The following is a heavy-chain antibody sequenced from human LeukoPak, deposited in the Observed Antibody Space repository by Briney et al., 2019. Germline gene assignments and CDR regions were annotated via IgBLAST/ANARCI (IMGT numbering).Heavy chain of an antibody. Sequence: ASVKVSCKASGYTFTGYYMHWVRQAPGQGLEWMGWINPNSGGTNYAQKFQGRVTMTRDTYISTAYMELSRLRSDDTAVYFCARVLTYYYDSSGYLYYWGQGTLVTVSS. CDR1: GYTFTGYY. J-gene: IGHJ4*02. CDR3: ARVLTYYYDSSGYLYY. CDR2: INPNSGGT. D-gene: IGHD3-22*01. V-gene: IGHV1-2*02.